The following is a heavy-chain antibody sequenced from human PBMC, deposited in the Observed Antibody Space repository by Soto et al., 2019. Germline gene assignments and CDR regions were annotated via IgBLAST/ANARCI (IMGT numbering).Heavy chain of an antibody. D-gene: IGHD2-15*01. Sequence: QVQLVQSGAEVKKPGASVKVSCKASGYTFTGYYMHWVRQAPGQGLEWMGWINPNSGGTNYAQKFQGRVTMTRDTTISTAYMELSRLRSDDTAVYYCPRSYCSGGSCYSDSGYSGQGTLVTVSS. CDR3: PRSYCSGGSCYSDSGY. CDR1: GYTFTGYY. CDR2: INPNSGGT. V-gene: IGHV1-2*02. J-gene: IGHJ4*02.